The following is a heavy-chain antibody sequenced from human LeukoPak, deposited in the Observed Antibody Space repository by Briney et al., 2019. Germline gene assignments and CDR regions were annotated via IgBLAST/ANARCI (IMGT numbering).Heavy chain of an antibody. CDR3: AREPAPDYDYVWGSYRPYAFDI. CDR2: IIPIFGTA. CDR1: GGTFSSYA. V-gene: IGHV1-69*13. Sequence: ASVKVSCKASGGTFSSYAISWVRQAPGQGLEWMGGIIPIFGTANYAQKFQGRVTITADESTSTAYMELSSLRSEDTAVYYCAREPAPDYDYVWGSYRPYAFDIWGQGTMVTVSS. J-gene: IGHJ3*02. D-gene: IGHD3-16*02.